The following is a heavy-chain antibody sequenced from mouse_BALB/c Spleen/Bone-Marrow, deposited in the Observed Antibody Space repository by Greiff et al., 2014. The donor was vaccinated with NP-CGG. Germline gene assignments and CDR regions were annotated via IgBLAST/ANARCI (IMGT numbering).Heavy chain of an antibody. J-gene: IGHJ2*01. Sequence: VQLQQSGAELVKPGASVELSCTASGFNIKDTYMHWVKQRPEQGLDWIGRIDPANGDTKYDPKFKGKATLTADTSSSTAYLQLRSLTSEDTAVYYCGNYRYGYYFDYWGQGTTLTGSS. D-gene: IGHD2-14*01. CDR1: GFNIKDTY. CDR2: IDPANGDT. CDR3: GNYRYGYYFDY. V-gene: IGHV14-3*02.